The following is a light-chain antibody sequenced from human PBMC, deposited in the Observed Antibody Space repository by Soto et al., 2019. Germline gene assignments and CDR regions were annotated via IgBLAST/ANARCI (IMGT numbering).Light chain of an antibody. V-gene: IGLV2-14*01. Sequence: SVLTQPASVSGSPGQSITISCTGTSSDVGGYNYVCWYQQHPGKAPKLIIHDVSNRPSGVSHRFSGSKSGNTASLSISGLQAEDEADYYCSSYTSSSTVVFGGGTKVTVL. CDR2: DVS. CDR1: SSDVGGYNY. CDR3: SSYTSSSTVV. J-gene: IGLJ2*01.